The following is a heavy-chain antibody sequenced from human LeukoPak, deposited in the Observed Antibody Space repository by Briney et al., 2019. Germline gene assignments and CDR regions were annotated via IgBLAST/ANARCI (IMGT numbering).Heavy chain of an antibody. Sequence: SETLSLTCTVSGGSISSGGYYWSWIRQHPGKGLEWIGYIYYSGSTYYNPSLKSRVTISVDTSKNQFSLKLSSVTAADTAVYYCARTEYYYDSSGLCWFDPWGQGTLVTVSS. CDR3: ARTEYYYDSSGLCWFDP. D-gene: IGHD3-22*01. V-gene: IGHV4-31*03. CDR1: GGSISSGGYY. J-gene: IGHJ5*02. CDR2: IYYSGST.